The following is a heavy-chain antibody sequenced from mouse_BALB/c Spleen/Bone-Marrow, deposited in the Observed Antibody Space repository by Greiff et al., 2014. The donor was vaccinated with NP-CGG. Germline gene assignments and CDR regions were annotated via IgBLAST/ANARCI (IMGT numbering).Heavy chain of an antibody. Sequence: EVNLVESGGGLVQPGGSLRLSCTTSGFTFTDYFMTWVRQPPGKALEWLGFIRNKPNGYTTEYNPSVKGRFTISRDNSQGTLYLQMNTLRAEDSAIYYCARDYSGYFDFWGQGTTLTVSS. CDR2: IRNKPNGYTT. CDR1: GFTFTDYF. CDR3: ARDYSGYFDF. J-gene: IGHJ2*01. V-gene: IGHV7-3*02. D-gene: IGHD5-1*01.